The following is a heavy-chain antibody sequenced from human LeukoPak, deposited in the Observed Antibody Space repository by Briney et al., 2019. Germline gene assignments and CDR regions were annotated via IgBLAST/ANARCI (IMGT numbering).Heavy chain of an antibody. CDR3: ARLGLWAPYHFDY. Sequence: ASVKVSCKASGYTFTGYYMHWVRQAPGQGLEWMGRINPNSGGTNYAQKFQGRVTMTRDTSISTAYMELSRLRSDDTAVYYCARLGLWAPYHFDYWGQGTLVTVSS. D-gene: IGHD3-16*01. J-gene: IGHJ4*02. V-gene: IGHV1-2*06. CDR2: INPNSGGT. CDR1: GYTFTGYY.